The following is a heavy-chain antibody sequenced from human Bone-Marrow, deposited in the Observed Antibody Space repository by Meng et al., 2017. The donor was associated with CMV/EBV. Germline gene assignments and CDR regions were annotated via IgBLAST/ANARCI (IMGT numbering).Heavy chain of an antibody. V-gene: IGHV3-21*01. CDR1: GFTFSSYS. Sequence: GFLRLSCAASGFTFSSYSMNWVRQAPGKGLEWVSSISSSSSYIYYADSVKGRFTISRDNAKNSLYLQMNSLRAEDTAVYYCAKDSSKWLRFFYFDYWGQGTLVTVSS. D-gene: IGHD5-12*01. J-gene: IGHJ4*02. CDR2: ISSSSSYI. CDR3: AKDSSKWLRFFYFDY.